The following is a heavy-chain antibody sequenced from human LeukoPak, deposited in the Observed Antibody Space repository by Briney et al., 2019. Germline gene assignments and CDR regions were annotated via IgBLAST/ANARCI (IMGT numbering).Heavy chain of an antibody. CDR2: ISAYNGNT. Sequence: GASVKVSCKASGYTFTSYGISWVRQAPGQGLEWMGWISAYNGNTNYAQKLQGRVTMTTDTSTSTAYMELRSLRAEDTAVYYCARGPSERFLEWLLPVLFDYWGQGTLVTVSS. J-gene: IGHJ4*02. V-gene: IGHV1-18*01. CDR3: ARGPSERFLEWLLPVLFDY. CDR1: GYTFTSYG. D-gene: IGHD3-3*01.